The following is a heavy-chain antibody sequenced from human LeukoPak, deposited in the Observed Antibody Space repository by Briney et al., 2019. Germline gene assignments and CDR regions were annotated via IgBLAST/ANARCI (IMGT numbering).Heavy chain of an antibody. CDR1: GGSISRGDYY. V-gene: IGHV4-30-4*01. CDR3: ARSSGYYGSGSYVDP. CDR2: IYYSGAT. Sequence: PSETLSLTCTVSGGSISRGDYYWTWLRQPPGRGLEWIGYIYYSGATYYNPSLKSRVTISVDTSKNQFSLKLSSVTAADTAVYYCARSSGYYGSGSYVDPWGQGTLVTVSS. J-gene: IGHJ5*02. D-gene: IGHD3-10*01.